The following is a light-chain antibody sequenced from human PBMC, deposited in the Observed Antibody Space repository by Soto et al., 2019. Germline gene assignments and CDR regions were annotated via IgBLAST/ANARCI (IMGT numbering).Light chain of an antibody. J-gene: IGLJ2*01. Sequence: QSALTQPASVSGSPGQSITISCTGTSSDVGGYNYVSWYQQHPGKAPKLIIYEVTHRPSGVSSRFYGSRSGNTASLTISGLQAEDEADYYCSSYVNYNTFVIFGGGTKVTVL. CDR2: EVT. CDR3: SSYVNYNTFVI. V-gene: IGLV2-14*01. CDR1: SSDVGGYNY.